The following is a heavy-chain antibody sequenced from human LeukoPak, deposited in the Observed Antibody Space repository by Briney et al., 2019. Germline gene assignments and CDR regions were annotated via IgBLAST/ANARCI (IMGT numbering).Heavy chain of an antibody. V-gene: IGHV3-30-3*01. Sequence: GGSLRLSCAASGFTFSSYAMHWVRQAPGKGLEWVAVISYDGSNKYYADSVKGRFTISRDNSKNTLYLQMNSLRAEDTAVYYCARGGYNWNPSDAFDIWGQGTMVTVSS. CDR2: ISYDGSNK. CDR3: ARGGYNWNPSDAFDI. CDR1: GFTFSSYA. J-gene: IGHJ3*02. D-gene: IGHD1-1*01.